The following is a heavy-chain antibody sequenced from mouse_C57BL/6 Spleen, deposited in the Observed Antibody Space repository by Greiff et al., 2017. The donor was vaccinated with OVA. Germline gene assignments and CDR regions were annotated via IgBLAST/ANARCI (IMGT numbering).Heavy chain of an antibody. CDR1: GYTFTSYW. V-gene: IGHV1-69*01. CDR2: IDPSDSYT. Sequence: QVQLQQPGAELVMPGASVKLSCKASGYTFTSYWMHWVKQRPGQGLEWIGEIDPSDSYTTYTQQFKGKSTLPVAKSSSPAYMQLSSLTSEDSAVYYCARRDGNFDYWGQGTTLTVSS. D-gene: IGHD2-1*01. CDR3: ARRDGNFDY. J-gene: IGHJ2*01.